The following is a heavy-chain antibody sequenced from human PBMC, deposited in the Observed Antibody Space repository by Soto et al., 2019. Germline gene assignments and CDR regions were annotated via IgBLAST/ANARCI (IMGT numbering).Heavy chain of an antibody. J-gene: IGHJ4*02. V-gene: IGHV3-9*03. Sequence: EVQLVESGGGLVQPGRSLRLSCAASGFTFDEYAMHWVRQAPGKGLEWVSGISWDSGSMGYADSVKGRFTISRDNAKKSLYLQMNSVRAEDIALYDCAKDMGSVQWWSLDYWGQGTLVTVSS. CDR3: AKDMGSVQWWSLDY. CDR2: ISWDSGSM. CDR1: GFTFDEYA. D-gene: IGHD2-15*01.